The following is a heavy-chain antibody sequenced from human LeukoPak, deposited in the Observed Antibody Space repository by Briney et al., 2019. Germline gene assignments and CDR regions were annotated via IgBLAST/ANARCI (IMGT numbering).Heavy chain of an antibody. CDR1: GFTFSTYV. CDR3: ARDSVDTAMVMVRRKTYYFDY. V-gene: IGHV3-48*02. J-gene: IGHJ4*02. CDR2: ISSSSSTI. D-gene: IGHD5-18*01. Sequence: PGGSLRLSCAASGFTFSTYVVNWVRQAPGKGLEWVSYISSSSSTIYYADSVKGRFTISRDNAKNSLYLQMNSLRDEDTAVYYCARDSVDTAMVMVRRKTYYFDYWGQGTLVTVSS.